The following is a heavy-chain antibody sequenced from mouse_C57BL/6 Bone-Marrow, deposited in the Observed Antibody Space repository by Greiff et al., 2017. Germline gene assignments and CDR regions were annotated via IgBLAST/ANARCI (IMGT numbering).Heavy chain of an antibody. CDR2: IHPNSGST. CDR1: GYTFTSYW. J-gene: IGHJ1*03. CDR3: ALYGYDGPCWYFDV. D-gene: IGHD2-2*01. Sequence: QVQLQQPGAELVKPGASVKLSCKASGYTFTSYWMHWVKQRPGQGLEWIGMIHPNSGSTNYNEKFKSKATLTVDKSSSTAYMQLSSLTSEDSAVYYVALYGYDGPCWYFDVWGTGTTVTVSS. V-gene: IGHV1-64*01.